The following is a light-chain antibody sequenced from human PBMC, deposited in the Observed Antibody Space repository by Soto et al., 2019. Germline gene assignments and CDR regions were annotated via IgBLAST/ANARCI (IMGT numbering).Light chain of an antibody. V-gene: IGLV1-40*01. CDR2: ENN. Sequence: QSVLTQPPSVSEGPGQRVTISCTGSSSNIGAGYEAHWYQPVPGTAPKLLIYENNNRPSGVPDRFSGSKSGTSASLAITGLQAEDEAEYYCQSYDSSLSGYVFGTGTKLTVL. CDR3: QSYDSSLSGYV. CDR1: SSNIGAGYE. J-gene: IGLJ1*01.